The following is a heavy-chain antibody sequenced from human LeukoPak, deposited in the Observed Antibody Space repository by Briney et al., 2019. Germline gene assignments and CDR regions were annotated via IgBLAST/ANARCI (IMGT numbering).Heavy chain of an antibody. CDR3: ARHGSGSYLLTFDY. CDR2: IKQDGSEK. J-gene: IGHJ4*02. V-gene: IGHV3-7*01. D-gene: IGHD3-10*01. Sequence: PGGSLRLSCAASGFTFSSDWMSWVRQAPEKGLEWVANIKQDGSEKYYVDSVKGRFTISRDNAKNSLYLQMNSLRAEDTAVYYCARHGSGSYLLTFDYWGQGTLVTVSS. CDR1: GFTFSSDW.